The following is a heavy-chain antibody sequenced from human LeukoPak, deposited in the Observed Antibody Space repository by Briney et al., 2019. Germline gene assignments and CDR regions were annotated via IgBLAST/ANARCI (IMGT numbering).Heavy chain of an antibody. CDR2: IYPGDSDT. Sequence: GESLKISCKGSGYSFNSYWIGWVRQMPGKGLEWMGIIYPGDSDTKYSPSFQGQVTISADKSISTAYLQWSSLKASDTAMYYCARHDVVGYYDYVWGSYGYWGQGTLVTVSS. V-gene: IGHV5-51*01. CDR1: GYSFNSYW. CDR3: ARHDVVGYYDYVWGSYGY. J-gene: IGHJ4*02. D-gene: IGHD3-16*01.